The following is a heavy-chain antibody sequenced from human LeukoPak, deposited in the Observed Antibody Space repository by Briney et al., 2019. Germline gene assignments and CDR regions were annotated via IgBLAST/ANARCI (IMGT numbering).Heavy chain of an antibody. D-gene: IGHD4-23*01. Sequence: GGSLRLSCAASGFTFSSYGMSWVRQAPGKGLEWVSAISGSGGSTYYADSVKGRFTISRDNSKNTLYLRMNSLRAEDTAVYYCARRAGGYSHPYDYWGQGTLVTVSS. CDR3: ARRAGGYSHPYDY. J-gene: IGHJ4*02. V-gene: IGHV3-23*01. CDR2: ISGSGGST. CDR1: GFTFSSYG.